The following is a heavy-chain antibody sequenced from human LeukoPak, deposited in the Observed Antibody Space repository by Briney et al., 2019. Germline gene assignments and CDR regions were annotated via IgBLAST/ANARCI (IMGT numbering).Heavy chain of an antibody. CDR1: GYTFTSYD. Sequence: SVKVSCKASGYTFTSYDINWVRQATGQGLEWMGRIIPILGIANYAQKFQGRVTITADKSTSTAYMELSSLRSEDTAVYYCARDVGIVATIVYFDYWGQGTLVTVSS. CDR3: ARDVGIVATIVYFDY. CDR2: IIPILGIA. J-gene: IGHJ4*02. D-gene: IGHD5-12*01. V-gene: IGHV1-69*04.